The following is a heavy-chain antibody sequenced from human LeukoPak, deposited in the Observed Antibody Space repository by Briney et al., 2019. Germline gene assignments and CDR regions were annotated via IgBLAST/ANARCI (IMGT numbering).Heavy chain of an antibody. Sequence: SETXSXXXTVSGGSISNGSXXXGWIRQPAGXXXXWXGRIYISGSASYNPSLKSRVTFSVDTSKNQFSLKLTSVTAADTAVYYCARVYDFWSGYFYYYYMDVWGKGTTVTVSS. CDR1: GGSISNGSXX. V-gene: IGHV4-61*02. D-gene: IGHD3-3*01. CDR2: IYISGSA. J-gene: IGHJ6*03. CDR3: ARVYDFWSGYFYYYYMDV.